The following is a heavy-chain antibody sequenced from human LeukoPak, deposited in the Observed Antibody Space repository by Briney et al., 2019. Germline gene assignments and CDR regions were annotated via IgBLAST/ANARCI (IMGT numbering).Heavy chain of an antibody. CDR1: GFTFDDYT. D-gene: IGHD4-17*01. CDR2: ISWDGGST. J-gene: IGHJ6*02. V-gene: IGHV3-43*01. Sequence: PGESLRLSCAASGFTFDDYTMHWVRHAPGKGLEWVSLISWDGGSTYYADSVKGRFTISRDNSKNSLYLQMNSLRTEDTALYYCAKSGLRPYYYGMDVWAKGPRSPPP. CDR3: AKSGLRPYYYGMDV.